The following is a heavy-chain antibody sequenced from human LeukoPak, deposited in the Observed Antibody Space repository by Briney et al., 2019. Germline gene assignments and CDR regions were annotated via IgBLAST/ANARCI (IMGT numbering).Heavy chain of an antibody. D-gene: IGHD3-10*01. CDR2: ISSSSSTI. J-gene: IGHJ6*02. Sequence: PXGSLRLSCAASGFTFSSYSMNWVRQAPGKGLEWVSYISSSSSTIYYADSVKGRFTISRDNAKNSLYLQMNSLRAEDTAVYYCARFLWFGGLSSMDVWGQGTTVTVSS. CDR1: GFTFSSYS. CDR3: ARFLWFGGLSSMDV. V-gene: IGHV3-48*01.